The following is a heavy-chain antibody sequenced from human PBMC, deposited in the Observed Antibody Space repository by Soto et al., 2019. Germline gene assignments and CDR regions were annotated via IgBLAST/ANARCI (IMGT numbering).Heavy chain of an antibody. V-gene: IGHV1-18*01. CDR1: GYTFTSYG. D-gene: IGHD2-2*01. Sequence: QVQLVQSGAEVKKPGASVKVSRKASGYTFTSYGISWVRQAPGQGLEWMGWISAYNGNTNYAQKLQGRVTMTTDTPTSTAYMELRSLGSDDTAVYFCARGYCSSTSCYDNLYGYGMDVWGQGTTVTVSS. J-gene: IGHJ6*02. CDR3: ARGYCSSTSCYDNLYGYGMDV. CDR2: ISAYNGNT.